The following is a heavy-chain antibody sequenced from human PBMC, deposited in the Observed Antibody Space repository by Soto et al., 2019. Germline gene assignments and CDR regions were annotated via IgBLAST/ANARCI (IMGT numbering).Heavy chain of an antibody. CDR1: GGSISSSSYY. CDR3: ARQHDAGYCSGGSCYLGNNWFDP. Sequence: QLQLQESGPGLVKPSETLSLTCTVSGGSISSSSYYWGWIRQPPGKGLEWIGSIYYSGSTYYNPSLKSRVTISVDTSKNQFSLKLSSVTAADTAVYYCARQHDAGYCSGGSCYLGNNWFDPWGQGTLVTVSS. D-gene: IGHD2-15*01. V-gene: IGHV4-39*01. J-gene: IGHJ5*02. CDR2: IYYSGST.